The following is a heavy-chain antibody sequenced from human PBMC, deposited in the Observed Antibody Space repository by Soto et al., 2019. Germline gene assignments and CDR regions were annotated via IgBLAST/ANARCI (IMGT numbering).Heavy chain of an antibody. CDR3: AKGSRMWTPDY. V-gene: IGHV1-3*01. J-gene: IGHJ4*02. D-gene: IGHD2-21*01. Sequence: ASVKVSCKASGYTFTDYAIHWVRQAPGQRLEWMGWIAPGNGNTKYSQNFQGRVTITRDTSATTAYMELSSLRSEDTAVYYCAKGSRMWTPDYWGQGTLVTVSS. CDR1: GYTFTDYA. CDR2: IAPGNGNT.